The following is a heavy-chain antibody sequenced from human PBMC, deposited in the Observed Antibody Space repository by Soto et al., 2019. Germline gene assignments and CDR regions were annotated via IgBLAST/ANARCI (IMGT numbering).Heavy chain of an antibody. D-gene: IGHD6-25*01. CDR1: GFTFSSYE. CDR2: ISSSGSTI. V-gene: IGHV3-48*03. J-gene: IGHJ5*02. Sequence: EVQLVESGGGLVQPGGSLRLSCAASGFTFSSYEMNWVRQAPGKGLEWVSYISSSGSTIYYADSVKGRFTISRDNAKNSLYLQMNSLRAEDTAVDYCARDTRLLFDPWGQGTLVTVSS. CDR3: ARDTRLLFDP.